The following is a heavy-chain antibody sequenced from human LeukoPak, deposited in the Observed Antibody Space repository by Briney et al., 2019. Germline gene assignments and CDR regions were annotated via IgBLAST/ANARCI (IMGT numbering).Heavy chain of an antibody. CDR2: IRYDGSNK. CDR1: GFTFSSYG. J-gene: IGHJ4*02. CDR3: AKGDYYGSWSFRGDY. Sequence: GGSLRLSCAASGFTFSSYGMHWVRQAPGKGLEWVAFIRYDGSNKYYADSVKGRFTISRDNSKNTLYLQMNSLRAEDTAVYYCAKGDYYGSWSFRGDYWGQGTLVTVSS. D-gene: IGHD3-10*01. V-gene: IGHV3-30*02.